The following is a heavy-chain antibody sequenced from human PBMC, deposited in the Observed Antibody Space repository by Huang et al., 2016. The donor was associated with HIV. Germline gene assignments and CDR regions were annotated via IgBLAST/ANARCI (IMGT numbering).Heavy chain of an antibody. V-gene: IGHV4-34*02. J-gene: IGHJ6*02. CDR3: ARQWTILEWLLGLDV. CDR2: VNDSGAN. Sequence: QMQLQQRGAGLLKPSETLSLTCGVSGGSFTGNYLTWIRQAPGKGLEWIGEVNDSGANNYNPSLNGRVTISLDKSNRELSRNLRSVTAADTAVYYCARQWTILEWLLGLDVWGQGTTVIVSS. CDR1: GGSFTGNY. D-gene: IGHD3-3*01.